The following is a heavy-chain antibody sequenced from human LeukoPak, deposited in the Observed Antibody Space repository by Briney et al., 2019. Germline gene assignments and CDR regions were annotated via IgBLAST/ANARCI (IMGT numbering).Heavy chain of an antibody. V-gene: IGHV3-23*01. D-gene: IGHD3-10*01. CDR3: ARVIRYGSGNYYYFDY. J-gene: IGHJ4*02. CDR2: ISDSGGDT. Sequence: GGSLRLSCAASGFIFNNFALNWVRQAPGKGLEWVSDISDSGGDTYYADSVRGRFPISRDNFKNTLYLQMNSLRADDTAIYYCARVIRYGSGNYYYFDYWGQGTLVTVSS. CDR1: GFIFNNFA.